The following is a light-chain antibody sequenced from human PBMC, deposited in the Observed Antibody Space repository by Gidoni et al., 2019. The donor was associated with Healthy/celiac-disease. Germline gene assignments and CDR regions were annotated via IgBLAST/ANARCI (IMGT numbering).Light chain of an antibody. CDR3: SSYTSSSTPYV. V-gene: IGLV2-14*01. J-gene: IGLJ1*01. CDR2: EVS. Sequence: QSALTQPASVSGSPGQSITISCTGTSSDVGGYNYVSWYQQHPGKAPKLMIYEVSHRPSGVPDRFSGSKSGNTASLTISGLQAEDEADYYCSSYTSSSTPYVFGTGTKVTVL. CDR1: SSDVGGYNY.